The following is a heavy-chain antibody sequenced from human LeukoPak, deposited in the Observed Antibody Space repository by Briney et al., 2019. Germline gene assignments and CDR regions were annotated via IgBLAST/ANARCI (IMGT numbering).Heavy chain of an antibody. Sequence: SQTLSLTCTVSGGSISSGGYYWSWIRQPPGKGLEWIGYIYHSGSTYYNPSLKSRVTISVDTSKNQFSLKLSSVTAADTAVYYCARDSRYSSSSFDYWGQGTLVTVSS. J-gene: IGHJ4*02. CDR1: GGSISSGGYY. V-gene: IGHV4-30-2*01. CDR3: ARDSRYSSSSFDY. D-gene: IGHD6-6*01. CDR2: IYHSGST.